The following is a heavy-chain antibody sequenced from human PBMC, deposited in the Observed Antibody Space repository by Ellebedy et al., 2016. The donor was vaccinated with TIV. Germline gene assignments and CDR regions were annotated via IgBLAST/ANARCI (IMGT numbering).Heavy chain of an antibody. V-gene: IGHV3-7*01. Sequence: PGGSLRLSCAAPGFSFRSYWMSWVRQAPGKGLEWVANIYQDGSEKYYVDSVEGRFTITRDNANNILYLQMKSLRAEDTALYYCARRGSYGDYAVHVNSWFDSWGQGTPVTVAP. D-gene: IGHD4-17*01. CDR3: ARRGSYGDYAVHVNSWFDS. CDR2: IYQDGSEK. J-gene: IGHJ5*01. CDR1: GFSFRSYW.